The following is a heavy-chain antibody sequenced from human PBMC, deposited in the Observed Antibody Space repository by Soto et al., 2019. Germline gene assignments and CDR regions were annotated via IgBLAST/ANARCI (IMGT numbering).Heavy chain of an antibody. CDR3: AKNLPRTGRFDY. V-gene: IGHV4-39*01. Sequence: SAALSLTCALSGASITSTTYFWAWIRKPPGKGLEWVGSIYDSGKTHYNPSLKSRVTISVDRSKNQFSLQMSSVTAAHTAVYYCAKNLPRTGRFDYWGRGSLVTVSS. CDR2: IYDSGKT. J-gene: IGHJ4*02. CDR1: GASITSTTYF.